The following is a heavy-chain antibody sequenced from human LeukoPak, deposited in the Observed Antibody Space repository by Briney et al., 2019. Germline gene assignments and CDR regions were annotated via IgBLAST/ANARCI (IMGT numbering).Heavy chain of an antibody. J-gene: IGHJ3*02. CDR2: IYYSGST. D-gene: IGHD3-22*01. V-gene: IGHV4-59*01. CDR3: ARDGYDSSGYPVGAFDI. CDR1: GGSISSYY. Sequence: SETLSLTCTVSGGSISSYYWSWIRQPPGKGLEWIGYIYYSGSTNYNPSLKSRVTISVDTSKNQFSLKLSSVTAADTAVYYCARDGYDSSGYPVGAFDIWGQGTIVTVSS.